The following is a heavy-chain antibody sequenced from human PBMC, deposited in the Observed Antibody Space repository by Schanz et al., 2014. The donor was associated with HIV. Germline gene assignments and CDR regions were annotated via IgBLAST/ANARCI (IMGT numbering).Heavy chain of an antibody. CDR3: ARVDSSDYYPGDWFDP. CDR1: GGSFSNYY. CDR2: INDSGST. D-gene: IGHD3-22*01. V-gene: IGHV4-34*01. J-gene: IGHJ5*02. Sequence: QVQLQQWGAGLLKPSETLSLTCAVYGGSFSNYYWSWIRQPPGKGLEWIGDINDSGSTNYNPSLTTRAARSAATSKTQFSLKLSSVTAADTALYYCARVDSSDYYPGDWFDPWGQGTLVTVSS.